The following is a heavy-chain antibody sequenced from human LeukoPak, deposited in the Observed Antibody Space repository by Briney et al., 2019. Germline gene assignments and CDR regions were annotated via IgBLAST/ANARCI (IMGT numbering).Heavy chain of an antibody. Sequence: SETLSLTCAVYGGSFSGYYWSWIRQPPGKGLEWIGSIYYSGSTYYNPSLKSRVTISVDTSKNQFSLKLSSVTAADTAVYYCARLDAGGSYYHYWGQGTLVTVSS. CDR2: IYYSGST. CDR1: GGSFSGYY. CDR3: ARLDAGGSYYHY. D-gene: IGHD1-26*01. V-gene: IGHV4-34*01. J-gene: IGHJ4*02.